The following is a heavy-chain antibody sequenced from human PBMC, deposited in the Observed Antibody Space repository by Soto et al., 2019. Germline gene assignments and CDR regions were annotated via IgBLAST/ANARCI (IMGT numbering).Heavy chain of an antibody. CDR3: AREGINNYNEYYFDS. J-gene: IGHJ4*02. V-gene: IGHV3-21*01. CDR1: GFTFSTYS. Sequence: CLRLSCAASGFTFSTYSMNWVRQAPGKGLEWVSSISGSGNYTHYADFLRGRFTISRDNAKTSLYLQMNSLRAEDTAVYYCAREGINNYNEYYFDSWGQGTVVTVS. CDR2: ISGSGNYT. D-gene: IGHD4-4*01.